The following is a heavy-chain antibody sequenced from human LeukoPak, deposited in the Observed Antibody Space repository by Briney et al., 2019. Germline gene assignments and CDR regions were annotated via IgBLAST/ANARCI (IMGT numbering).Heavy chain of an antibody. D-gene: IGHD6-19*01. J-gene: IGHJ4*02. CDR3: ARGPRQNSSFYV. CDR2: INHSGST. Sequence: SETLSLTCAAYGGSFSGYYWSWIRQPPGKGLEWIGEINHSGSTNYNPSLKSRVTISVDTSKNQFSLKLSSVTAADTAVYYCARGPRQNSSFYVWGQGTLVNVSS. V-gene: IGHV4-34*01. CDR1: GGSFSGYY.